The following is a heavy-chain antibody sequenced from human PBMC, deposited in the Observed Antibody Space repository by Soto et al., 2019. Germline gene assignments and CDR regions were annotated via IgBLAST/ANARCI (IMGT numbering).Heavy chain of an antibody. CDR2: IIPIFCTA. CDR1: GGTFSSYA. CDR3: ARVYYGGDCYSYYYYDGTDA. J-gene: IGHJ6*02. V-gene: IGHV1-69*06. D-gene: IGHD2-21*02. Sequence: SVKVSCKASGGTFSSYAISWVRQAPGQGLEWMGGIIPIFCTANYAQKFQGRVTITADKSTSTAYMELSSLRSEDTAVYYCARVYYGGDCYSYYYYDGTDAWGQGTTVTVSS.